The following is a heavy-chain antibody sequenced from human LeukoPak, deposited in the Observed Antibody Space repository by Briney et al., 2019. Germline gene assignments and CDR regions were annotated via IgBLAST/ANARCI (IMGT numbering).Heavy chain of an antibody. V-gene: IGHV3-23*01. J-gene: IGHJ3*01. CDR1: GLTFSDYS. Sequence: GGSLRLSCAASGLTFSDYSMTWVRQAPGKGLFWVSGISAGGGSTYYADSVKGRFTISRDNSRNTLHLQMNSLRAEDTAIFYCARDIELSTWGPGTMVTVSS. CDR3: ARDIELST. D-gene: IGHD5-12*01. CDR2: ISAGGGST.